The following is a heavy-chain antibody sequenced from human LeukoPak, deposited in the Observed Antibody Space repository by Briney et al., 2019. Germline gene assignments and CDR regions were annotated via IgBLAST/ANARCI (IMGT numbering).Heavy chain of an antibody. D-gene: IGHD6-13*01. CDR2: LYSGGNT. J-gene: IGHJ4*02. CDR1: GFTFINYA. V-gene: IGHV3-53*01. Sequence: GGSLRLSCAASGFTFINYAMTWVRQAPGKGLEWVSVLYSGGNTYHADSVKGRFTISRDNSKNTLYLQMNSLRAEDTAVYYCAREGASSSFGYWGQGTLVTVSS. CDR3: AREGASSSFGY.